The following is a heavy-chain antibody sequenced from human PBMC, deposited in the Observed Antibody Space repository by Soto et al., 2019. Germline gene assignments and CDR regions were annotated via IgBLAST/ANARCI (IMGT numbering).Heavy chain of an antibody. CDR1: GFTFGNYA. CDR2: ISGGGDAT. D-gene: IGHD7-27*01. J-gene: IGHJ4*02. Sequence: EVQLLESGGGLVQPGGSLRLSCAASGFTFGNYAFSWVRQAPGKGLEWVSVISGGGDATYYPDSVKGRFTTSRDNSKNTVYLRMNRLRAEDTAVYYCAKKSLGSITLPAWYYFDYWGQGTLVTVSS. CDR3: AKKSLGSITLPAWYYFDY. V-gene: IGHV3-23*01.